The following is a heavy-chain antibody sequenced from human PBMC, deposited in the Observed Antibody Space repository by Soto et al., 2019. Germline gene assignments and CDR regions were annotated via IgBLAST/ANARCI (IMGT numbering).Heavy chain of an antibody. CDR2: INAGNGNT. D-gene: IGHD6-13*01. Sequence: QVQLVQSGAEVKNSGASVKVSCKASGYTFTSYAMHWVRQAPGQRLEWMGWINAGNGNTKYSQKFQGRVTITRDTSASTAYMELSSLRSEDTAVYYCARDGPEAAAGTYYYYGMDVWGQGTTVTVSS. J-gene: IGHJ6*02. V-gene: IGHV1-3*01. CDR1: GYTFTSYA. CDR3: ARDGPEAAAGTYYYYGMDV.